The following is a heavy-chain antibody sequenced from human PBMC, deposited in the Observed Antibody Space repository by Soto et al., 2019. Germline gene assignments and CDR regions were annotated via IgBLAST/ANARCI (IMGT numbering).Heavy chain of an antibody. CDR2: IYHSGMT. CDR3: ASLGTTVIRFDY. CDR1: GGSISSTNW. Sequence: PSETLSLTCTVSGGSISSTNWWNWVRQPPGKGLEWIGEIYHSGMTNFNPSLKSRVTISVDKSKNQFSLKLTSVTAADTAVYYCASLGTTVIRFDYWGQGTLVTAPQ. D-gene: IGHD4-4*01. J-gene: IGHJ4*02. V-gene: IGHV4-4*02.